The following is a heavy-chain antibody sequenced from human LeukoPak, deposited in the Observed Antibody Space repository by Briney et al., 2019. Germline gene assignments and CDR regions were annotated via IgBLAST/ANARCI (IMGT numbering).Heavy chain of an antibody. V-gene: IGHV1-18*01. J-gene: IGHJ4*02. D-gene: IGHD3-22*01. CDR1: GYTFTSYG. Sequence: ASVKVSCKASGYTFTSYGISWVRQAPGQGLEWMGWISAYNGNTNYAQKLQGRVTMTTDTSTSTAYTELRSLRSDDTAVYYCARDLGYYDSSGYKGFDYWGQGTLVTVSS. CDR2: ISAYNGNT. CDR3: ARDLGYYDSSGYKGFDY.